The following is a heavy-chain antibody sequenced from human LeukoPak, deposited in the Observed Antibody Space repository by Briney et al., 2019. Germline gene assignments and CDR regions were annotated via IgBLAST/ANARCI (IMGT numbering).Heavy chain of an antibody. CDR2: IRSKPYGGTT. V-gene: IGHV3-49*04. Sequence: GGSLRLSCTASGFTFGDYGMSWVRLAPGEGLEWVGFIRSKPYGGTTEYAASVKGRFTISRDDSESIAYLQMNSLKTEDTAVYYCTRGDYYDSSGYYLLFDYWGQGTLVTVSS. CDR1: GFTFGDYG. D-gene: IGHD3-22*01. J-gene: IGHJ4*02. CDR3: TRGDYYDSSGYYLLFDY.